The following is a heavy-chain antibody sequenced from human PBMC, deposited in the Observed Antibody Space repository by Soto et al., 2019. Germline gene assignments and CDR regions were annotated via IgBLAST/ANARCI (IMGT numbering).Heavy chain of an antibody. V-gene: IGHV3-11*06. D-gene: IGHD4-17*01. CDR3: ARQATTVTTLYYYGMDV. CDR1: GFTFSDYY. J-gene: IGHJ6*02. CDR2: ISSSSSYT. Sequence: GGSLRLSCAASGFTFSDYYMSWIRQAPGKGLEWVSYISSSSSYTNYADSVKGRFTISRDNAKNSLYLQMNSLRAEDTAVYYCARQATTVTTLYYYGMDVWGQGTTVTVSS.